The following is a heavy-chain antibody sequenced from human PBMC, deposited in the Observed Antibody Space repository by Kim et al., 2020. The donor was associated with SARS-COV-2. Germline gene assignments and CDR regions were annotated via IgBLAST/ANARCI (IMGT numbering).Heavy chain of an antibody. CDR3: ERDETVRFGGVDL. D-gene: IGHD3-16*01. V-gene: IGHV1-18*04. Sequence: ASVKVSCKASGYTFNSYGFSWVRQAPGQGVEWMGWISADNGNTNYAQNLQGRVTMTTDTSTRTAYMEVKSRRDGDTAVDYCERDETVRFGGVDLWGQGT. J-gene: IGHJ5*02. CDR2: ISADNGNT. CDR1: GYTFNSYG.